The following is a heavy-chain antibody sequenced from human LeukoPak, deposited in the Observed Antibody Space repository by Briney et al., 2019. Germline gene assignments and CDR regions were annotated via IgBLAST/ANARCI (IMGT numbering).Heavy chain of an antibody. CDR2: INSDGSST. V-gene: IGHV3-74*01. Sequence: GGSLRLSCAASGFTFSSYGMHWVRQAPGKGLVWVSRINSDGSSTTYADSVKGRFTTSRDNAKYALHLQMNSLRAEDTAMYYCARANGGNVPFDYWGQGTLVTVSS. D-gene: IGHD6-6*01. J-gene: IGHJ4*02. CDR3: ARANGGNVPFDY. CDR1: GFTFSSYG.